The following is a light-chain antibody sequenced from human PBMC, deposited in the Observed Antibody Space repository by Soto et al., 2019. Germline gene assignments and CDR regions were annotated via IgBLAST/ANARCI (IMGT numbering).Light chain of an antibody. CDR3: CSYAGSSVS. CDR1: SSDVGGYNF. V-gene: IGLV2-11*01. Sequence: QSVLTQPRSVSGSPGQSVTISCTGTSSDVGGYNFVSWYQQYPGKAPKFMIYDVSKRPSGVPDRFSGSKSANTASLTISGLQAEDEADYYCCSYAGSSVSFGGGTKVTVL. J-gene: IGLJ2*01. CDR2: DVS.